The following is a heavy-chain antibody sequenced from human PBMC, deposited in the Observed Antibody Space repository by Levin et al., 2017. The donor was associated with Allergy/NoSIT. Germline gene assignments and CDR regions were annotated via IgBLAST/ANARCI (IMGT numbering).Heavy chain of an antibody. CDR1: GFTFSTYP. Sequence: PSASVKVSCAASGFTFSTYPMHWVRQAPGRGLEWVSSITTSGTYIYYGDSVKGRFTISRDNAKNSLYLQMNSLRAEDTAVYHCARDQGGFCSGSGGSCYTILDFRGQGTLVTVSS. J-gene: IGHJ4*02. CDR3: ARDQGGFCSGSGGSCYTILDF. D-gene: IGHD2-15*01. V-gene: IGHV3-21*01. CDR2: ITTSGTYI.